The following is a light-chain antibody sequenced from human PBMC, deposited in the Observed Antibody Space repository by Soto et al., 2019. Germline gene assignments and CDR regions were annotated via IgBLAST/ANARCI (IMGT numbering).Light chain of an antibody. V-gene: IGKV3-15*01. CDR2: GAS. J-gene: IGKJ1*01. Sequence: EIVMTQSPATLSVSPGERATLSCRASQSVSSNLAGSQQKPGQAPRLLIYGASTRATGIPARFSGSGSGTEXPLXXSXLQSXDFAXXSXQQDNNWPWTFGQGTKVEIK. CDR3: QQDNNWPWT. CDR1: QSVSSN.